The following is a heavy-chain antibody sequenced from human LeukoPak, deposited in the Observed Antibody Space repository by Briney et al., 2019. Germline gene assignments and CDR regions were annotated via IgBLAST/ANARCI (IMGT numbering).Heavy chain of an antibody. J-gene: IGHJ3*02. D-gene: IGHD3-10*01. Sequence: GESLKISCKASGYSFSSYWIGWVRQLPGKGLEWMGIIYSGDSDSRYSPSFQGQVTISADKSISTAYLQWSSLRASDTAMYYCARPHRRGPNDAFDIWGQGIMVTVSS. CDR3: ARPHRRGPNDAFDI. CDR2: IYSGDSDS. CDR1: GYSFSSYW. V-gene: IGHV5-51*01.